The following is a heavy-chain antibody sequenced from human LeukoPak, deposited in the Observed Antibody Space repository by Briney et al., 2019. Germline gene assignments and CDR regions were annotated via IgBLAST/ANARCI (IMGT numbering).Heavy chain of an antibody. J-gene: IGHJ4*02. CDR1: GGTFSSYA. CDR3: ARDLAYCGGDCYPGGDY. D-gene: IGHD2-21*02. CDR2: IFPIFGTA. V-gene: IGHV1-69*06. Sequence: ASVTVPCKASGGTFSSYAISWVRQAPGQGLEWMGRIFPIFGTANYAQKFQGRVTITADKSTSTAYMELSSLRSEDTAVYYCARDLAYCGGDCYPGGDYWGQGTLVTVSS.